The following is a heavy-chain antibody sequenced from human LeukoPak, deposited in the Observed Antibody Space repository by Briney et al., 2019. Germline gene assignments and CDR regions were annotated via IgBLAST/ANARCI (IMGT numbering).Heavy chain of an antibody. CDR2: ISGSGGST. D-gene: IGHD6-19*01. CDR3: ATGIAVAGDAFDI. CDR1: GFTFSSYA. J-gene: IGHJ3*02. Sequence: GGSLRLSCAASGFTFSSYAMSWVRQAPGKGLEWVSAISGSGGSTYYADSVKGRFTISRDNSKNTLYLQMNSLRAEDTAVYYCATGIAVAGDAFDIWGQGIMVTVSS. V-gene: IGHV3-23*01.